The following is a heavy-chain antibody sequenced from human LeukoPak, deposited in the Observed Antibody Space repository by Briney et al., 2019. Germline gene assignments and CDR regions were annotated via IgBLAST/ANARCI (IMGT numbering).Heavy chain of an antibody. Sequence: GGSLRLSCAASGFTFSSYAMSWVRQAPGKGLEWVSAISGSGGSTYYADSVKGRFTISRDNSKNTLYLQMNSLRAEDTAVYYCAKVRSCSGGSCYSGVYYFDYWGQGTLVTVSS. V-gene: IGHV3-23*01. CDR2: ISGSGGST. D-gene: IGHD2-15*01. J-gene: IGHJ4*02. CDR1: GFTFSSYA. CDR3: AKVRSCSGGSCYSGVYYFDY.